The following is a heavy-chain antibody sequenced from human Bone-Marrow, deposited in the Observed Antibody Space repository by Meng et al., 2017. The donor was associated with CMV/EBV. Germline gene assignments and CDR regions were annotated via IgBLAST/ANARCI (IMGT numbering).Heavy chain of an antibody. D-gene: IGHD6-6*01. V-gene: IGHV4-30-4*08. J-gene: IGHJ5*02. Sequence: SGGSLSSGDYYWSWIRQPPGKGLEWIGYFYYSGSTYYNPSLKSRVTISVDTSKNQFSLKLSSVTAADTAVYYCASYSSSYQYNWFDPWGQGTLVTVSS. CDR2: FYYSGST. CDR1: GGSLSSGDYY. CDR3: ASYSSSYQYNWFDP.